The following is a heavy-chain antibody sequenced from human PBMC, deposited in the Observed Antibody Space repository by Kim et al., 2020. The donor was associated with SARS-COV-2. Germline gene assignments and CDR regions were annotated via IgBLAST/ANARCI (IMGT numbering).Heavy chain of an antibody. V-gene: IGHV3-30*02. CDR3: AKEFDLLTRSVSYFDS. J-gene: IGHJ4*02. Sequence: DSGKGRFTISRDASKNTVFLQMNRLRAEDTAMYFCAKEFDLLTRSVSYFDSWGQGTLVTVSS. D-gene: IGHD3-3*01.